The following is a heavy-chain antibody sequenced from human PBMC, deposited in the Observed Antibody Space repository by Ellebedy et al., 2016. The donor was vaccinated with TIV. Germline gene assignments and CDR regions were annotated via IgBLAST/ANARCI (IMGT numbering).Heavy chain of an antibody. CDR2: ISGSGGST. J-gene: IGHJ4*02. Sequence: GESLKISCAASGFTFSIYVMTWIRQAPGKGLEWVSTISGSGGSTHYADSVKDRFTISRDNSKNTLYLQMNSLRAEDTAVYYCAGDRYCSGGSCYWADYWGQGTLVTVFS. V-gene: IGHV3-23*01. CDR3: AGDRYCSGGSCYWADY. CDR1: GFTFSIYV. D-gene: IGHD2-15*01.